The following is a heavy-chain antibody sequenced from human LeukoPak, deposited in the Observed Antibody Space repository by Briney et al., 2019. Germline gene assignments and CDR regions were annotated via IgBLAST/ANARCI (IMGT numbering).Heavy chain of an antibody. CDR3: TRRENDGYTTGDY. D-gene: IGHD5-24*01. CDR1: GFTFSSYG. Sequence: PGGSLRLSCAASGFTFSSYGMSWVRQAPGKGLEWVSAISGSGDTTYYADSVKGRFTISRDNSKNTLYLQMNSLKTEDTAVYYCTRRENDGYTTGDYWGQGTLVTVSS. CDR2: ISGSGDTT. V-gene: IGHV3-23*01. J-gene: IGHJ4*02.